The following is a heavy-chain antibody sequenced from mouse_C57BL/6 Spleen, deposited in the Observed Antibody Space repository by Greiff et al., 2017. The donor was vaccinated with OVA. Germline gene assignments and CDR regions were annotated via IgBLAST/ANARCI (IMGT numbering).Heavy chain of an antibody. CDR3: TRYGNYVEYYAMDY. V-gene: IGHV1-15*01. J-gene: IGHJ4*01. CDR2: IDPETGGT. D-gene: IGHD2-1*01. Sequence: VKLMESGAELVRPGASVTLSCKASGYTFTDYEMHWVKQTPVHGLEWIGAIDPETGGTAYNQKFKGKAILTADKSSSTAYMELRSLTSEDSAVYYCTRYGNYVEYYAMDYWGQGTSVTVSS. CDR1: GYTFTDYE.